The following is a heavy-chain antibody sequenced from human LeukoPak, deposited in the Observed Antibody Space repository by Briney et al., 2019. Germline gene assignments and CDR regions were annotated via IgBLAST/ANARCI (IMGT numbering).Heavy chain of an antibody. D-gene: IGHD2-2*01. J-gene: IGHJ4*02. Sequence: GASVKVSCKASGGTFSSYAISWVRQAPGQGLEWMGRIIPILGIANYAQKFQGRVTITADKSTSTAYMELSSLRSEDTAVYYCARDRLASWHFDYWGQGTLVTVSS. CDR1: GGTFSSYA. CDR3: ARDRLASWHFDY. V-gene: IGHV1-69*04. CDR2: IIPILGIA.